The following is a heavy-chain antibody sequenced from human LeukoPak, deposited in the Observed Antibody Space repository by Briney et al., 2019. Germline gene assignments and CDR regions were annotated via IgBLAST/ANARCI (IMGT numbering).Heavy chain of an antibody. J-gene: IGHJ4*02. CDR3: AKTGPYYFDY. CDR2: VNSDGFST. CDR1: GFTFSRYW. Sequence: GGSLRLSCAAYGFTFSRYWMHWVRQAPGKGLVWVARVNSDGFSTTYADSVKGRFTISRDNSKNTLYLQMNSLRAEDTAVYYCAKTGPYYFDYWGQGTLVTVSS. D-gene: IGHD3-9*01. V-gene: IGHV3-74*03.